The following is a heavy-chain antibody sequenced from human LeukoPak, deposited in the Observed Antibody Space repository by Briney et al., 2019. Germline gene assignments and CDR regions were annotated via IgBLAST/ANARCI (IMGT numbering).Heavy chain of an antibody. CDR2: ISGTGGTT. V-gene: IGHV3-23*01. CDR3: AKDAHSGSYFDY. Sequence: GGSLRLSCAASGFTVSDNYMSWVRQAPGKGLEWVSLISGTGGTTYYADSVKGRLTISRDNSKNTLYLQMNSLRVEDTAVYYCAKDAHSGSYFDYWGQGILVTVSS. D-gene: IGHD1-26*01. J-gene: IGHJ4*01. CDR1: GFTVSDNY.